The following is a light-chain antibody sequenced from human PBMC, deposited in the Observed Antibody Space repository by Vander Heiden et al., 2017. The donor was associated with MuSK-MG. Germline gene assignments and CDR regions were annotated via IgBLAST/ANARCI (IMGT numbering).Light chain of an antibody. V-gene: IGLV1-44*01. J-gene: IGLJ3*02. CDR3: AAWDDSLNGWV. CDR1: SSNIGSNT. CDR2: SNN. Sequence: QSVLTQPPSASGTPGQRVTSSCSGRSSNIGSNTVNLYQHLPGTAPILLFYSNNQRPSGVPARFSGSKSGTSASLAISGLQSEDEADYYCAAWDDSLNGWVFGGGTKLTVL.